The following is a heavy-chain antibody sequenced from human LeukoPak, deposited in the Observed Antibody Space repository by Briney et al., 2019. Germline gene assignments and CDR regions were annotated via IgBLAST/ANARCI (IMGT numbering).Heavy chain of an antibody. J-gene: IGHJ4*02. CDR2: INHSGST. D-gene: IGHD4-17*01. Sequence: SETLSLTCAVYGGSFSGYYWSWIRQPPGKGLEWIGEINHSGSTNYNPSLKSRVTISVDTSKNQFSLKLSSVTAADSAVYYCARDYGDQNDYWGQGTLVTVSS. CDR3: ARDYGDQNDY. V-gene: IGHV4-34*01. CDR1: GGSFSGYY.